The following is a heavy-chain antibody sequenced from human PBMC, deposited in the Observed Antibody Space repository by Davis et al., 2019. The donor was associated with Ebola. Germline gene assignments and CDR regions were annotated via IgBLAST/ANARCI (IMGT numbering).Heavy chain of an antibody. CDR1: GFTFSSYS. CDR2: ISSSSTYI. CDR3: AKSVYDPPDV. Sequence: GGSLRLSCAASGFTFSSYSMNWVRQAPGKGLEWVSSISSSSTYIYYADSLKGRFTISRDNAKNSLYLQMNSLTAEDTAVYYCAKSVYDPPDVWGQGTTVTVSS. D-gene: IGHD5/OR15-5a*01. J-gene: IGHJ6*02. V-gene: IGHV3-21*01.